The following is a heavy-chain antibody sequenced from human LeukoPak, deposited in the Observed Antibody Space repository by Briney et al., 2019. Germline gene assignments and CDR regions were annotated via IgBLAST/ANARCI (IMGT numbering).Heavy chain of an antibody. Sequence: SQTLSLTCTVSGGSISSGSYSWSWIRQPAGKGLDWIGRIYTTGSTNYNPSLKSRVTISVDTSKNQFSLKLRSVTAADTAVYYCARVTGYVIEDYFDYWGQGTLVTVSS. CDR2: IYTTGST. CDR1: GGSISSGSYS. V-gene: IGHV4-61*02. J-gene: IGHJ4*02. CDR3: ARVTGYVIEDYFDY. D-gene: IGHD3-22*01.